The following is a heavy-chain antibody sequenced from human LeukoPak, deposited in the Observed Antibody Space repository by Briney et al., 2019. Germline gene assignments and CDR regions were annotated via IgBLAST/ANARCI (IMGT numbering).Heavy chain of an antibody. CDR3: ARGYSGYDFDY. V-gene: IGHV4-59*01. Sequence: PSETLSLTCAASGGSISSYYWSWIRQPPGKGLEWIGYIYYSGSTNYNPSLKSRVTISVDTSKNQFSLKLSSVTAADTAVYYCARGYSGYDFDYWGQGTLVTVSS. CDR1: GGSISSYY. CDR2: IYYSGST. D-gene: IGHD5-12*01. J-gene: IGHJ4*02.